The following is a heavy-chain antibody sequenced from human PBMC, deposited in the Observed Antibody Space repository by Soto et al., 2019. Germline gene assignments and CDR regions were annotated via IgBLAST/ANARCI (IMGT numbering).Heavy chain of an antibody. V-gene: IGHV4-31*03. D-gene: IGHD4-17*01. J-gene: IGHJ4*02. CDR3: ASGRDYGDYAPFDS. CDR1: GGSISSGGYY. CDR2: IYYSGST. Sequence: PSETLSLTCTVSGGSISSGGYYWSWIRQHPGKGLEWIGYIYYSGSTYYNPSLKSRVTISVDTSKNQFSLKLSSVTAADTAVYYCASGRDYGDYAPFDSWGQGPLVNVS.